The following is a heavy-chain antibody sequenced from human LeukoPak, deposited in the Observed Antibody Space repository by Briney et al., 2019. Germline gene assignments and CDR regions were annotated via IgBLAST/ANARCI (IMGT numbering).Heavy chain of an antibody. J-gene: IGHJ4*02. CDR1: GGSINSYY. V-gene: IGHV4-59*08. CDR3: AGIRGYSSNRAYYFDY. CDR2: IYYSGST. D-gene: IGHD5-18*01. Sequence: SETLSLTCIVSGGSINSYYWSWIRQPPGKGLEWIGYIYYSGSTNYNPSLKSRVIISVDTSKNQFSLKLSSVTAADTAVYYCAGIRGYSSNRAYYFDYWGQGTLVTVSS.